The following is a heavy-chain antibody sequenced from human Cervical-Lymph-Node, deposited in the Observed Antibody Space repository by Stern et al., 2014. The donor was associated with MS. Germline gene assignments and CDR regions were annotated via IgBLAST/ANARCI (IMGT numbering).Heavy chain of an antibody. CDR3: AREPRDSSGPGGY. Sequence: EVQLVESGGGLVQPGGSLRLSWAASGFTFSTYWMHWVRQAPGKGLVGVSRINSDGSSTSYADSVKGRFTISRDNAKNTLYLQMNSLRAEDTAVYYCAREPRDSSGPGGYWGQGTLVTVSS. D-gene: IGHD6-19*01. CDR2: INSDGSST. V-gene: IGHV3-74*01. J-gene: IGHJ4*02. CDR1: GFTFSTYW.